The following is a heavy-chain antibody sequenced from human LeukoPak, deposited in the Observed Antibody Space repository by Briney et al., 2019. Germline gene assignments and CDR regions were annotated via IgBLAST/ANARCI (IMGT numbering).Heavy chain of an antibody. V-gene: IGHV1-18*01. CDR1: GYTFTSFG. D-gene: IGHD5-12*01. Sequence: GASVKVSCKASGYTFTSFGISWVRQAPGQGLEWMGWIRADYGSTNYVRKFQGRVTMTTDTSTNTAYMELTSLRSDDTAVYYCARLKWLRLIDYWGQGTLVAVSS. CDR2: IRADYGST. CDR3: ARLKWLRLIDY. J-gene: IGHJ4*02.